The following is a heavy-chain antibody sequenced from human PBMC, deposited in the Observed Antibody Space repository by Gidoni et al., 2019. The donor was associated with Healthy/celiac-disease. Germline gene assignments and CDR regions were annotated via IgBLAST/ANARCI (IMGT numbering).Heavy chain of an antibody. CDR2: INAGKGNT. J-gene: IGHJ4*02. Sequence: QVQLLQSGAEVTKPGASVKVYCQASGYTFTSYAMHWVRQAPGQRLEWMGWINAGKGNTKYSQKFQGRVTITRDTSASTAYMELSSLRSEDTAVYYCARDVYGGNFDYWGQGTLVTVSS. CDR1: GYTFTSYA. CDR3: ARDVYGGNFDY. V-gene: IGHV1-3*01. D-gene: IGHD4-17*01.